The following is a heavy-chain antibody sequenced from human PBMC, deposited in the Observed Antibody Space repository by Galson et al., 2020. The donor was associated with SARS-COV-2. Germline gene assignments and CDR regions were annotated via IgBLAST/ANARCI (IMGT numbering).Heavy chain of an antibody. J-gene: IGHJ4*02. CDR1: GFTFSDYH. Sequence: GESLKIYCAASGFTFSDYHMSWIRQAPGKGLEWVAFLTSTTGYTNYAGSVKGRFTISRDNAKNSLYLQMNRLRAEDTAVYYCARDLGYSGYDSGTLDYWGQGTLVTVSS. CDR2: LTSTTGYT. CDR3: ARDLGYSGYDSGTLDY. V-gene: IGHV3-11*06. D-gene: IGHD5-12*01.